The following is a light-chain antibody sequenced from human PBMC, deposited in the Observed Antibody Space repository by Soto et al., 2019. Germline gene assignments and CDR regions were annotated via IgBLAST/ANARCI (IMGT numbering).Light chain of an antibody. J-gene: IGKJ4*01. CDR3: HQYADSPLT. V-gene: IGKV3-20*01. Sequence: DIVLTQSPGTLSLSTGERATLSCRASQTVSSSYLAWYQQKPGQAPRPLIYGASNRASGTPDRFSGSGSGTDFTLTISRLEPEDLAVYYCHQYADSPLTFGGVTKVDVK. CDR1: QTVSSSY. CDR2: GAS.